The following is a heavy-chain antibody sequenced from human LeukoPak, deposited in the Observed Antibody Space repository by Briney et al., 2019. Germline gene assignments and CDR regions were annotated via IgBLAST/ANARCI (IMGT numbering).Heavy chain of an antibody. V-gene: IGHV1-8*01. CDR1: GYTFTNYD. CDR2: MNPNSGNT. Sequence: ASVKVSCKASGYTFTNYDINWVRQATGQGLEWMGWMNPNSGNTGFAQKFQDRVTLTRNTSISTAYMELSSLRSEDTAVYYCARMNYYDSSGEDNWFDPWGQGTLVTVSS. CDR3: ARMNYYDSSGEDNWFDP. D-gene: IGHD3-22*01. J-gene: IGHJ5*02.